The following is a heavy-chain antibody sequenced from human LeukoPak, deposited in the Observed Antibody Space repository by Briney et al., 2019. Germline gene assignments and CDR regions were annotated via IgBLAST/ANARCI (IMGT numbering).Heavy chain of an antibody. CDR1: GGSISSSSYY. V-gene: IGHV4-39*01. D-gene: IGHD4-17*01. J-gene: IGHJ4*02. CDR3: ATTTVTTSSSYYFDY. Sequence: EPSETLSLTSTVSGGSISSSSYYWGWIRQPPGKGLEWIGSIYYSGSTYYNPSLKSRVTISVDTSKNQFSLKLSSVTAADTAVYYCATTTVTTSSSYYFDYWGQGTLVTVSS. CDR2: IYYSGST.